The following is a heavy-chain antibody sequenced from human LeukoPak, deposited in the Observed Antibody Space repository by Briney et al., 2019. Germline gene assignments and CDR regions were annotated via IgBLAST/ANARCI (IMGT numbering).Heavy chain of an antibody. Sequence: GGSLRLSCVASGFTFSDYSMNWVRQAPGKGLEWVSYISTSSTTTYYADSVKGRFTISRDNAKNSLYLQMNSLRAEDTAVYYCARAGYSSTHAFDIWGQGTMVTVSS. D-gene: IGHD6-13*01. CDR1: GFTFSDYS. CDR3: ARAGYSSTHAFDI. CDR2: ISTSSTTT. J-gene: IGHJ3*02. V-gene: IGHV3-48*04.